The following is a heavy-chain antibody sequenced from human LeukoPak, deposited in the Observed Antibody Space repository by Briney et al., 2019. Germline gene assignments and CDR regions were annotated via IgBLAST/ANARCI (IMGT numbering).Heavy chain of an antibody. Sequence: SETLSLTCSVSSGSIDSEHWCWVRQPPGKGLEWIGHTLYGGSNKFNPSLKSRVTISVDRSKNQFSLTLISVTAADTAVYYCVSLLFGGAGRGNWGQGSLVTVSS. CDR2: TLYGGSN. J-gene: IGHJ4*02. D-gene: IGHD3-3*01. CDR1: SGSIDSEH. V-gene: IGHV4-59*12. CDR3: VSLLFGGAGRGN.